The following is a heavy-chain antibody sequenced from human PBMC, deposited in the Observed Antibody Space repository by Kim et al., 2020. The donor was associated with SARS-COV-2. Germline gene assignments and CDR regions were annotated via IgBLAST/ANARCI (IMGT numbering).Heavy chain of an antibody. J-gene: IGHJ4*02. CDR3: ARDRGYYYDSSGYDY. V-gene: IGHV1-69*04. Sequence: QKVQGRVTITADKSTSTAYMELSSLRSEDTAVYYCARDRGYYYDSSGYDYWGQGTLVTVSS. D-gene: IGHD3-22*01.